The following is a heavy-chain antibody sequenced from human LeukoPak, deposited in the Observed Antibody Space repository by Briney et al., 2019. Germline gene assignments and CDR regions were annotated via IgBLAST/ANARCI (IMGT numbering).Heavy chain of an antibody. CDR1: GGTFSSYA. CDR3: ARVIMDTAMVTPGYYYYMDV. Sequence: GASVKVSCKASGGTFSSYAISWVRQAPGQGLEWMGGIIPIFGTANYAQKFQGRVTITTDESTSAAYMELSSLRSEDTAVYYCARVIMDTAMVTPGYYYYMDVWGKGTTVTVSS. D-gene: IGHD5-18*01. CDR2: IIPIFGTA. V-gene: IGHV1-69*05. J-gene: IGHJ6*03.